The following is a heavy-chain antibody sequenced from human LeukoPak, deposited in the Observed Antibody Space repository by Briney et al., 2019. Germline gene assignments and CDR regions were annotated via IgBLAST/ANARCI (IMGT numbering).Heavy chain of an antibody. CDR1: GFTISSYA. J-gene: IGHJ4*02. CDR3: AKDTIFGVETPDY. Sequence: GGSLRLSCAASGFTISSYAMSWVRQAPGKGLEWVSAISGSGGSTYYADSVKGRFTISRDNSKNTLYLQMNSLRAEDTAVYYCAKDTIFGVETPDYWGQGTLVTVSS. V-gene: IGHV3-23*01. CDR2: ISGSGGST. D-gene: IGHD3-3*01.